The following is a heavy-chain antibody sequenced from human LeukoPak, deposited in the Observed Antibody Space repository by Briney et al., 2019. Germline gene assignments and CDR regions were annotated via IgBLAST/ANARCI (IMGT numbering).Heavy chain of an antibody. CDR3: ARKDGDI. J-gene: IGHJ3*02. Sequence: SETLSLTCTVSGVSVRSYFWIWIRQPAGRGLEWTGRIDASGSTNFNPSLKSRVTMSMDSSKNEFSLKLSSVTAADTALYYCARKDGDIWGQGTRVTVSS. V-gene: IGHV4-4*07. D-gene: IGHD5-24*01. CDR1: GVSVRSYF. CDR2: IDASGST.